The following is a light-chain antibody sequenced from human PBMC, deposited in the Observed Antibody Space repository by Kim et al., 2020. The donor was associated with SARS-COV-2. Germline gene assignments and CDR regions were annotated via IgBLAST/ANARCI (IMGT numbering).Light chain of an antibody. J-gene: IGKJ2*01. V-gene: IGKV3-20*01. CDR3: HQYFTSPYP. CDR2: GAS. CDR1: QNFISNY. Sequence: EIVLTQSPGTLSLSPGARATLSCRASQNFISNYLAWYQQKPGQAPRLLIYGASSRASGIPDRFSGSGSGTDFTLTISRLEPVDFAVYYCHQYFTSPYPFGQGTKLEI.